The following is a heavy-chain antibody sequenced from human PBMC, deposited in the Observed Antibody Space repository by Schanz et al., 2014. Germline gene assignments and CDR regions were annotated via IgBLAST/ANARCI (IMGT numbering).Heavy chain of an antibody. D-gene: IGHD3-16*01. V-gene: IGHV1-69*04. CDR3: VRVPSRDVSFDL. J-gene: IGHJ2*01. CDR2: IIPSLGLA. Sequence: QILLVQPGPEVKKPGASVTVSCKASGYDFHIYAYSWVRQAPGQGPEWMGRIIPSLGLAKYEQKFQDKVTITADTSTTTAYMELSGLRSEDTAVYYCVRVPSRDVSFDLWGRGTLVTVSS. CDR1: GYDFHIYA.